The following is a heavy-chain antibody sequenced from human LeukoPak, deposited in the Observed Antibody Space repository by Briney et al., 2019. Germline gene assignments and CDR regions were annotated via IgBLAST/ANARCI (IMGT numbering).Heavy chain of an antibody. CDR3: ARSGGLQKFDY. Sequence: GGSLRLSCAASEFTFSNYAVHWVRQALGEGLQWVAVISYDGNTIHYAESVKGRFTISRETPKNTLYLQMNSLRTEDKDVYYCARSGGLQKFDYWGQGTLVTVSS. CDR2: ISYDGNTI. J-gene: IGHJ4*02. D-gene: IGHD4-11*01. CDR1: EFTFSNYA. V-gene: IGHV3-30-3*01.